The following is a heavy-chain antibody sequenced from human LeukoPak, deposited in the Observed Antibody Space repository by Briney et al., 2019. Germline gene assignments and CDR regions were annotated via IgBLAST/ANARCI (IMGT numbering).Heavy chain of an antibody. V-gene: IGHV1-46*01. Sequence: ASVKVSCKASGYTFTSYYIHWVRQAPGQGLEWMGIINPSGGSTNYAQKFQDRVTMTRDMSTSTVYMELSSLRSDDTAVYFCARGKTSSDYYYYYMDVWGKGTTVTISS. CDR3: ARGKTSSDYYYYYMDV. J-gene: IGHJ6*03. CDR1: GYTFTSYY. D-gene: IGHD2-2*01. CDR2: INPSGGST.